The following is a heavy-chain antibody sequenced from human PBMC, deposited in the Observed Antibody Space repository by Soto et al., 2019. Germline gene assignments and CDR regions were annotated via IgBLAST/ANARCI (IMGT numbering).Heavy chain of an antibody. V-gene: IGHV1-69*01. CDR1: RVTFRSYS. J-gene: IGHJ4*02. CDR3: ARDEARGGFDWLFQFDY. CDR2: IIPIFGTA. Sequence: GASVKLSCEDPRVTFRSYSLCWVRQYHEQGLEWMGGIIPIFGTANYAQKFQGRVTITADESTSTAYMELSSLRSEDTAVYYCARDEARGGFDWLFQFDYWGQGTLVTVSS. D-gene: IGHD3-9*01.